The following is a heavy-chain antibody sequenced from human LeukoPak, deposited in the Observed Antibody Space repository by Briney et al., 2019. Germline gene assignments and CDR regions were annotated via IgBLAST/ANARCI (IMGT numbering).Heavy chain of an antibody. CDR2: INSDGSTT. V-gene: IGHV3-74*01. CDR3: AKTALAVAGIVPVESELDY. J-gene: IGHJ4*02. Sequence: GGSLRLSCAASGFTFSSYWMHWVRQAPGKGLVWVSRINSDGSTTNYADSVKGRFTISRDNSKNTLYLQMNSLRAEDTAVYYCAKTALAVAGIVPVESELDYWGQGTLVTVSS. CDR1: GFTFSSYW. D-gene: IGHD6-19*01.